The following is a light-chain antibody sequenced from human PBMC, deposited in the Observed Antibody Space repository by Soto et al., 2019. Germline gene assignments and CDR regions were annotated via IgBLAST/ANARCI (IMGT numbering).Light chain of an antibody. J-gene: IGLJ2*01. CDR2: VNSDGSH. Sequence: HPVLTQSPSASDSLGASVKLTCTLSSGHSSYAIAWHQQQPEKGPRYLMKVNSDGSHNKGDGIPDRFSGSSSGAERYLTISSLQSEDEADYYCQTWSTGIQVFGGGTKLTVL. V-gene: IGLV4-69*01. CDR3: QTWSTGIQV. CDR1: SGHSSYA.